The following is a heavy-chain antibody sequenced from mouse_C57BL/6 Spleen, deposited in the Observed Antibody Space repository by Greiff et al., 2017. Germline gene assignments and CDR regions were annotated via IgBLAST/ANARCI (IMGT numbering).Heavy chain of an antibody. CDR2: INPYNGDT. CDR3: ARANYVTLYYFDY. J-gene: IGHJ2*01. Sequence: EVKLEESGPELVKPGDSVKISCKASGYSFTGYFMNWVMQSHGKSLEWIGRINPYNGDTFYNQKFKGKATLTVDKSSSTAHMELRSLTSEDSAVYYCARANYVTLYYFDYWGQGTTLTVSS. V-gene: IGHV1-20*01. D-gene: IGHD1-1*01. CDR1: GYSFTGYF.